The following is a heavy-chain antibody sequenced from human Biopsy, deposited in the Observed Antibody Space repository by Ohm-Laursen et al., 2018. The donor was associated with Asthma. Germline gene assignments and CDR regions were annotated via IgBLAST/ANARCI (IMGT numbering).Heavy chain of an antibody. CDR2: ISYTGSA. CDR3: ARHWDWGSFFDY. V-gene: IGHV4-39*01. Sequence: SETLSLTCTVSGGSMSSSSYYWGWIRQPPGKGLEWMGSISYTGSAYHNPSLKSRVTISLATSKNHFSLKLSSVTAADTAVYYCARHWDWGSFFDYWGQGTPVTVSS. CDR1: GGSMSSSSYY. D-gene: IGHD7-27*01. J-gene: IGHJ4*02.